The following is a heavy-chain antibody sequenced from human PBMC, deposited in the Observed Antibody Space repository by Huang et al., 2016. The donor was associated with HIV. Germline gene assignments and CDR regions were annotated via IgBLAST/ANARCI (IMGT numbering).Heavy chain of an antibody. V-gene: IGHV3-73*01. Sequence: QTTGGRLEWLGRIRSKTNNDSTAISASLKGRVTLSRRDSDNTAHLLMTSLRIDDTAIYYCTALSRDYSSDSYLPFDFWGRGTAVTVSS. CDR3: TALSRDYSSDSYLPFDF. CDR2: IRSKTNNDST. D-gene: IGHD4-4*01. J-gene: IGHJ4*02.